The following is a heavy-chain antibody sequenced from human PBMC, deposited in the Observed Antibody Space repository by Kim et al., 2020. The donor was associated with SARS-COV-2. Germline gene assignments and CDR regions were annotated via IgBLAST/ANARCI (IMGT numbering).Heavy chain of an antibody. V-gene: IGHV1-69*01. D-gene: IGHD4-17*01. J-gene: IGHJ5*02. CDR3: ARNYGGNWGGFDP. Sequence: YAQKCQGRVTITADESTSTAYMELSSLRSEDTAVYYCARNYGGNWGGFDPWGQGTLVTVSS.